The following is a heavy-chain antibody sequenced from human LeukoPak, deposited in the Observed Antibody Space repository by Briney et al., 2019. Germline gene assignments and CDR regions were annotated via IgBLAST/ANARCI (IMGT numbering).Heavy chain of an antibody. CDR1: GYTFTSYD. CDR2: MNPNSGNT. V-gene: IGHV1-8*01. D-gene: IGHD6-13*01. J-gene: IGHJ6*02. Sequence: GASVKVSCKASGYTFTSYDINWVRQATGQGLEWMGWMNPNSGNTGYAQKFQGRVTMTRNTSISTAYMELSSLRSEDTAVYYCARAGYSSPWTLTYYYYYGMDVWGQGTTVTVSS. CDR3: ARAGYSSPWTLTYYYYYGMDV.